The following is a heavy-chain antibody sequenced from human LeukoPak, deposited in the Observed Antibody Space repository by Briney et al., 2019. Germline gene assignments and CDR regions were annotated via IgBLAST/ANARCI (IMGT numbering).Heavy chain of an antibody. CDR1: GYTFTGYY. CDR2: ISAYNGDT. D-gene: IGHD1-1*01. J-gene: IGHJ4*02. CDR3: ARESNWAYYFDS. V-gene: IGHV1-18*04. Sequence: GASVKVSCKASGYTFTGYYMHWVRQAPGQGLEWMGWISAYNGDTNYAQNLQGRVTLTTDTSTSTAYMDLRSLRSDDTAVYYCARESNWAYYFDSWGQGTLVTVTS.